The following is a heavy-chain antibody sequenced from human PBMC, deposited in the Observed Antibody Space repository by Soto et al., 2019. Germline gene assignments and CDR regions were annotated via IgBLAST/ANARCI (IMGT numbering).Heavy chain of an antibody. D-gene: IGHD6-19*01. V-gene: IGHV1-18*01. Sequence: QVQLVQSGGEVKKPGASVKVSGRASGYTLTSYGISWGRQAPGQGLEWLGWTSAYMVTNYAQKFQGRITMTTDTSTSTAYMELRSLRFDDTAVYYCARDSSGRAIFDSWGQGTLVTVSS. CDR3: ARDSSGRAIFDS. J-gene: IGHJ4*02. CDR1: GYTLTSYG. CDR2: TSAYMVT.